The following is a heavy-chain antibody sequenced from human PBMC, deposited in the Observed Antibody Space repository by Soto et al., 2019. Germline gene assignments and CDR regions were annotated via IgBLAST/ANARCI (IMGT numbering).Heavy chain of an antibody. D-gene: IGHD3-9*01. CDR3: ATLTKYXILTGFYPC. CDR2: IYSDGST. V-gene: IGHV3-66*01. J-gene: IGHJ4*02. Sequence: GGSLRLSCAASGFTVNSNYMSWVRQAPGKGLEWVSVIYSDGSTYYADSVKGRFIISRDNSNNTLYFQMNSLRAEDTAVYYCATLTKYXILTGFYPCWGQGTLVTVSS. CDR1: GFTVNSNY.